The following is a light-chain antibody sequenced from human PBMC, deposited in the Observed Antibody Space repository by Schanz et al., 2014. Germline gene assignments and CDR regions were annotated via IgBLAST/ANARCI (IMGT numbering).Light chain of an antibody. J-gene: IGKJ3*01. V-gene: IGKV3-20*01. CDR3: HQYINSPFT. CDR2: ATS. CDR1: QSVSSGN. Sequence: EIVLTQSPGTLSLSPGERATLSCRASQSVSSGNLAWYQQKPGQAPRLLIYATSNRATGIPDRFSGSGSGTDFTLTISRLEPEDFAVYYCHQYINSPFTFGPGTKLDLK.